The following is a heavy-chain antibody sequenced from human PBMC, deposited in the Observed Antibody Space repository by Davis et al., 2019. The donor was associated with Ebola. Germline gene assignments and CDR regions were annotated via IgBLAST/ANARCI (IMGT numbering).Heavy chain of an antibody. CDR2: IHYSGST. Sequence: SETLSLTCTVSGGSISSYYWSWLRQPPGKGLEWLGYIHYSGSTNKNPALKSRVTMSVDTSKNQFSLKLSSVTAADTAVYYCARAMITMVSFAFDIWGQGTVVTVSS. D-gene: IGHD3-10*01. CDR1: GGSISSYY. V-gene: IGHV4-59*12. J-gene: IGHJ3*02. CDR3: ARAMITMVSFAFDI.